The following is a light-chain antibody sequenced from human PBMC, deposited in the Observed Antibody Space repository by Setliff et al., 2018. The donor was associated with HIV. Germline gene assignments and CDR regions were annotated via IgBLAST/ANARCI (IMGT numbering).Light chain of an antibody. J-gene: IGLJ1*01. V-gene: IGLV2-14*01. Sequence: SVLTQPASVSGSPGQSITMSCTGTSSDVGGYNYVSWYQHHPGKAPKLMIYEVTNRPSGVSSRFSGSKSGNTASLTIFGLQAEDEADYYCSSYTNSNSYVFGTGTKVTV. CDR1: SSDVGGYNY. CDR3: SSYTNSNSYV. CDR2: EVT.